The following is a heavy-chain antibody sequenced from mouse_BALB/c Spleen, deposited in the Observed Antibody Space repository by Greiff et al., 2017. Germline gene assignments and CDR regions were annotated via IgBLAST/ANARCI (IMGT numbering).Heavy chain of an antibody. CDR2: INPSNGRT. V-gene: IGHV1S81*02. Sequence: VQLQQSGAELVKPGASVKLSCKASGYTFTSYWMHWVKQRPGQGLEWIGEINPSNGRTNYNEKFKSKATLTVDKSSSTAYMQLSSLTSEDSAVYYCAGSRGGAAYWGQGTLVTVSA. CDR3: AGSRGGAAY. J-gene: IGHJ3*01. CDR1: GYTFTSYW.